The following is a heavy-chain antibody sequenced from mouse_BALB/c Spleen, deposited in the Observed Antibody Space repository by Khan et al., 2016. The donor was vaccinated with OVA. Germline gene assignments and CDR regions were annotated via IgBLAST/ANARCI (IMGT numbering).Heavy chain of an antibody. Sequence: VQLQQSGAELVRPGASVKLSCKASGYTFTSYWMNWVRQRPGQGLEWVGKINPSDSESHYNQMFKDKATLTVDKSSGTAYMQLRSLTSEDSAVYYCTRREKYGYDPSWFAYWGQGTLVTVSA. CDR1: GYTFTSYW. V-gene: IGHV1-61*01. D-gene: IGHD2-2*01. CDR3: TRREKYGYDPSWFAY. CDR2: INPSDSES. J-gene: IGHJ3*01.